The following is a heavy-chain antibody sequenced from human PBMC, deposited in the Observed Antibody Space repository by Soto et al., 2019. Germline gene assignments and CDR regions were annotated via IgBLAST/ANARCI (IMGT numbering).Heavy chain of an antibody. J-gene: IGHJ4*02. V-gene: IGHV4-34*01. CDR3: ARGQGDYKHFDY. Sequence: QVQLQQWGAGLLKPSETLSLTCGVYGGSFSGYYWSWIRQPPGKGLEWIGEINHSGSTNYNPSLKSRVTISVGTSKNQFSLRLSSVTAADTAVYYCARGQGDYKHFDYWGQGTLVTVSS. CDR1: GGSFSGYY. CDR2: INHSGST. D-gene: IGHD4-17*01.